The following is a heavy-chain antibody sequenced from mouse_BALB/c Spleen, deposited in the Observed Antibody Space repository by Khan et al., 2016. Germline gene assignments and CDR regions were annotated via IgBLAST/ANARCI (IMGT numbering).Heavy chain of an antibody. J-gene: IGHJ1*01. Sequence: QVQLQQPGAELVKPGTSVKLSCKASGYNFTSYWINWVKLRPGQGLEWIGDIYPGSGSTNYNEKFKSKATLTVDTSSSTAYLQLSSLAYEDSALYYCARAALSYGSSYWYFDVWGAGTTVTVSS. D-gene: IGHD1-1*01. V-gene: IGHV1-55*01. CDR2: IYPGSGST. CDR3: ARAALSYGSSYWYFDV. CDR1: GYNFTSYW.